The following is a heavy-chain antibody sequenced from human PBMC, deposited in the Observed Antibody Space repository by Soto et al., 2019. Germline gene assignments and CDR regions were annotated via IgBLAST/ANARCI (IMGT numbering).Heavy chain of an antibody. D-gene: IGHD3-10*01. J-gene: IGHJ6*02. Sequence: PSETLSLTCAVSGGSVSSGSYYWSWIRQPPGKGLEWRGYIYYSGSTNYNPSLKRGVTISVDTSKNQFSLKLRPVTAAATAVYYCARDTSAGSGSYYNVYYYYGMDVWGQGTTVTVSS. CDR1: GGSVSSGSYY. CDR3: ARDTSAGSGSYYNVYYYYGMDV. V-gene: IGHV4-61*01. CDR2: IYYSGST.